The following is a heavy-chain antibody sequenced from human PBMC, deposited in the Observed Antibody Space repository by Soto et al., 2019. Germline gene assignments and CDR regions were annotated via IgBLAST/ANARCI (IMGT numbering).Heavy chain of an antibody. J-gene: IGHJ6*02. CDR1: GGTFNNYA. V-gene: IGHV1-69*01. Sequence: QVLLVQSGPEVKKPGSSVKVSCQASGGTFNNYAINWVRQAPGKGLEWMGGIIPTFGTGNQAPKFQGRVTITADESTTTAYMEINSLRSEDTAIYYCASFDGTLVRGGRSSPYEMDVWGQGTTVIVSS. CDR3: ASFDGTLVRGGRSSPYEMDV. CDR2: IIPTFGTG. D-gene: IGHD3-10*01.